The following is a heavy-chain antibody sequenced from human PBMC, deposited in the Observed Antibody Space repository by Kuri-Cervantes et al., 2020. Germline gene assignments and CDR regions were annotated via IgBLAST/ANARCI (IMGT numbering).Heavy chain of an antibody. CDR1: GFTFSSYG. V-gene: IGHV3-33*01. CDR2: IRYDGSNK. D-gene: IGHD6-6*01. J-gene: IGHJ4*02. Sequence: GGSLRLSFAASGFTFSSYGMNWVRQAPGKGREWVAVIRYDGSNKYYADSVKGRFAISRDNSKNTLYLQMNSLRAEDTAVYYCTTRSAARTQDFDYWGQGTLVTVSS. CDR3: TTRSAARTQDFDY.